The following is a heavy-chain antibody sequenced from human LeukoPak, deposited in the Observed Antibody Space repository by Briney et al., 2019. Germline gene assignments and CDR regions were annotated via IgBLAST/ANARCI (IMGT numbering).Heavy chain of an antibody. CDR1: GYTFTSYY. J-gene: IGHJ3*02. CDR2: INPSGGST. D-gene: IGHD6-19*01. CDR3: AREPVDQGAFDI. Sequence: ASVKVSCKASGYTFTSYYMHWVRQAPGQGLEWMGIINPSGGSTSYAQKFQGRVTMTRDTSTSTVCMELSSLRSEDTAVYYCAREPVDQGAFDIWGQGTMVTVSS. V-gene: IGHV1-46*01.